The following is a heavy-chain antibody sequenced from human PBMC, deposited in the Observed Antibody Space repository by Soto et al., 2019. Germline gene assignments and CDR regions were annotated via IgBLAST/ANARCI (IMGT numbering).Heavy chain of an antibody. Sequence: GGSLRLSCAASGFTFSSYWMSWVRQAPGKGLEWVANIKQDGSEKYYVDSVKGRFTISRDNAKNSLYLQMNSLRAEDTAVYYCAAYGDYLAEYFQHWGQGTLVTVSS. V-gene: IGHV3-7*01. D-gene: IGHD4-17*01. CDR3: AAYGDYLAEYFQH. CDR2: IKQDGSEK. J-gene: IGHJ1*01. CDR1: GFTFSSYW.